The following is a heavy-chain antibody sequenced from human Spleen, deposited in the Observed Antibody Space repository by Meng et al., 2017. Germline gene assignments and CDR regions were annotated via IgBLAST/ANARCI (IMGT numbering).Heavy chain of an antibody. CDR3: VRSSGWVRTGFDP. J-gene: IGHJ5*02. CDR2: IYHSGST. D-gene: IGHD6-19*01. CDR1: GGSISSGDYY. Sequence: QPQLQESGPGLVKPSEALSLTCTVSGGSISSGDYYWNWIRQPPGKGLEWIGHIYHSGSTQYNPSLKSRVTMSVDTSKSQFSLKLTSVTAADTAVYYCVRSSGWVRTGFDPWGQGTLVTVSS. V-gene: IGHV4-30-4*01.